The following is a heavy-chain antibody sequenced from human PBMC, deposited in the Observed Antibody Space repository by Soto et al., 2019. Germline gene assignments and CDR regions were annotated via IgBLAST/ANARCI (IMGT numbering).Heavy chain of an antibody. CDR1: GGSVSSGSYY. CDR3: ARVIGYDFWSGQRQRQTEVFDY. V-gene: IGHV4-61*01. Sequence: NPSETLSLTCTVSGGSVSSGSYYWSWIRQPPGKGLEWIGYIYYSGSTNYKHSLKSRVTISVDTSKNKFSLKLSSVTAADTAVYYCARVIGYDFWSGQRQRQTEVFDYWGQGTLVTVSS. J-gene: IGHJ4*02. D-gene: IGHD3-3*01. CDR2: IYYSGST.